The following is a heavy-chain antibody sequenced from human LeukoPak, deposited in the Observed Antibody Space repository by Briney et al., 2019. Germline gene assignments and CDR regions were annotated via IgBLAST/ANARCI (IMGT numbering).Heavy chain of an antibody. D-gene: IGHD2-2*01. Sequence: SETLSLTCTVSGGSISSGYYYWSWIRQPPGKGLEWIGYIYYSGSTYYNPSLKSRVTISVDTSKNKFSLKLSSVTAADTAVYYCARGFDCSSTSCLWFDPWGQGTLVTVSS. J-gene: IGHJ5*02. V-gene: IGHV4-30-4*01. CDR2: IYYSGST. CDR3: ARGFDCSSTSCLWFDP. CDR1: GGSISSGYYY.